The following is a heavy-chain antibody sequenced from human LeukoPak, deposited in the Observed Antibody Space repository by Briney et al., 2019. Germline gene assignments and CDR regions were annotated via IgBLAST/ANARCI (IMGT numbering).Heavy chain of an antibody. CDR3: ARDQISRFDP. CDR2: IYYSGST. J-gene: IGHJ5*02. CDR1: GGSISSSSYY. Sequence: SETLSLTCTVSGGSISSSSYYWGWIRQPPGKGLEWIGSIYYSGSTYYNPSLRSRVTISVDTSKNQFSLKLSSVTAADTAVYYCARDQISRFDPWGQGTLVTVSS. V-gene: IGHV4-39*07.